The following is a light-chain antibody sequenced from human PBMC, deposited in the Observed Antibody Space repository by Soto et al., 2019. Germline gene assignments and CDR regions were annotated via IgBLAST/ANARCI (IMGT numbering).Light chain of an antibody. Sequence: EIVLTQSPATLSLSPVGVSTLSCIASPIIGRYLACYQPTPGQAPRLLIFGASKRATGIPDRFSGSGSGRDFTLTISGLEPEDFAVYYCQQHGSSPLITFGQGTQLEIK. J-gene: IGKJ5*01. V-gene: IGKV3-11*02. CDR3: QQHGSSPLIT. CDR2: GAS. CDR1: PIIGRY.